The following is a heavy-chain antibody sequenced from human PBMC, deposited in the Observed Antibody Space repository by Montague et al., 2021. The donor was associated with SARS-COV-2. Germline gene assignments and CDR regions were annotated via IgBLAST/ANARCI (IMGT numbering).Heavy chain of an antibody. J-gene: IGHJ6*03. Sequence: SETLSLTCAVHGSSFSGYYWNWIRQSPGKGLEWIGEINHGGSTKFSPSLKSRLTISTDTSKNQFSLKLTSVAAADTAVYYCARLRDGVVPSPILGVGPFYSYYYMDVWGRGTPVTVSS. CDR1: GSSFSGYY. CDR3: ARLRDGVVPSPILGVGPFYSYYYMDV. V-gene: IGHV4-34*01. CDR2: INHGGST. D-gene: IGHD3-10*01.